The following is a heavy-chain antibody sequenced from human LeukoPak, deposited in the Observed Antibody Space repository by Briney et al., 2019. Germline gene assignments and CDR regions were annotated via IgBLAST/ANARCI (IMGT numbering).Heavy chain of an antibody. J-gene: IGHJ4*02. CDR2: VSSSSSST. Sequence: GGSLRLSCAASGFTFSSYSMNWVRQAPGKGLEWVAYVSSSSSSTHYADSVKGRFTIPRDNAKNSLYLQMNSLRDEDTAVYYCARNFYGSGSYDYWGQGTLVTVSS. CDR1: GFTFSSYS. V-gene: IGHV3-48*02. CDR3: ARNFYGSGSYDY. D-gene: IGHD3-10*01.